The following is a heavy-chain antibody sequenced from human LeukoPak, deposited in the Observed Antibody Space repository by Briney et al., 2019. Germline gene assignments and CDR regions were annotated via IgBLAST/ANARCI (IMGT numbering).Heavy chain of an antibody. Sequence: GTLRLSCTASGFTFSSYGMNWVRQAPGKGLEWVSGITGRGEHMFYAGSVKGRFTISRDDSKNTLYLQMNSLRAEDTAVYYCAKELGQWMALDYWGQGTLVTVSS. CDR1: GFTFSSYG. CDR2: ITGRGEHM. D-gene: IGHD6-19*01. J-gene: IGHJ4*02. CDR3: AKELGQWMALDY. V-gene: IGHV3-23*01.